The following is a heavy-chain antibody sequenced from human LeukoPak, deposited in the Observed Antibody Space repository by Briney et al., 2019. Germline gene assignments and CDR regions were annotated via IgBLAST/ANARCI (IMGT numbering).Heavy chain of an antibody. CDR1: GGSFRGYY. CDR2: INHSGST. D-gene: IGHD6-19*01. Sequence: SETLSLNCAVYGGSFRGYYWRWIRHPPGNGLESIGEINHSGSTNYHPSPNSRVTISVDTSKNQFSLKLSSVTAADTAVYYCARFVRGWPCDYWGQGTLVTVSS. CDR3: ARFVRGWPCDY. V-gene: IGHV4-34*01. J-gene: IGHJ4*02.